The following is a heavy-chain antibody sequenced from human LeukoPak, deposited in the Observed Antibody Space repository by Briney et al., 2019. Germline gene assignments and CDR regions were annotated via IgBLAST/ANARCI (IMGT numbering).Heavy chain of an antibody. V-gene: IGHV3-21*01. D-gene: IGHD5-18*01. CDR3: ARGGGAMVTFGFYFDY. CDR1: GFTFSSYS. CDR2: ISSSSSYI. Sequence: GGSLRLSCAASGFTFSSYSMNWVRQAPGKGLEWVSSISSSSSYIYYADSVKGRFTISRDNAKNSLYLQMNSLRAKDTAVYYCARGGGAMVTFGFYFDYWGQGTLVTVSS. J-gene: IGHJ4*02.